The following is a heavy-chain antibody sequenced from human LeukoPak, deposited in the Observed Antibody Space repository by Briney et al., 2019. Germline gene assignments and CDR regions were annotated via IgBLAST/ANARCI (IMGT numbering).Heavy chain of an antibody. J-gene: IGHJ6*02. D-gene: IGHD6-13*01. Sequence: PGRSLRLSCAASGFTFSSYGMHWVRQAPGKGLEWVAVISYDGSNKYYADSVKGRSTISRDNSKNTLYLQMNSLRAEDTAVYYCAKGVSSSWDYYYYYGMDVWGQGTTVTVSS. CDR2: ISYDGSNK. CDR1: GFTFSSYG. CDR3: AKGVSSSWDYYYYYGMDV. V-gene: IGHV3-30*18.